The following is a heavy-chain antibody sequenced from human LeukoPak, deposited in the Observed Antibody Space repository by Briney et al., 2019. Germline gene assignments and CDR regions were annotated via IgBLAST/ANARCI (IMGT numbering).Heavy chain of an antibody. CDR1: GISFTYYF. V-gene: IGHV3-23*01. CDR2: INPGGVSR. CDR3: AKDRAGTPWAD. Sequence: GGVLRPSWAASGISFTYYFQNLGRPAPGEGVEWVSSINPGGVSRYYADSVRGRFTISRDNSENTVSLQMNSLRTDDTAMYYCAKDRAGTPWADWGQGTLVTVSS. D-gene: IGHD1-1*01. J-gene: IGHJ4*02.